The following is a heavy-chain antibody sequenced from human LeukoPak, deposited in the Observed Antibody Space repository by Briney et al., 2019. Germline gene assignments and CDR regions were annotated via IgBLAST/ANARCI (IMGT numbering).Heavy chain of an antibody. CDR3: TREVRRVYDFWSGYRRRGMDV. CDR2: MNHNSGNT. Sequence: ASVTVSCKASGYTFTSYDINWVRQATGQGLEWMGWMNHNSGNTDYAQKLQGRVTMTGNTSISTAYMEMSSLRSEDTAVYYCTREVRRVYDFWSGYRRRGMDVWGKGTTVTVSS. CDR1: GYTFTSYD. J-gene: IGHJ6*03. D-gene: IGHD3-3*01. V-gene: IGHV1-8*01.